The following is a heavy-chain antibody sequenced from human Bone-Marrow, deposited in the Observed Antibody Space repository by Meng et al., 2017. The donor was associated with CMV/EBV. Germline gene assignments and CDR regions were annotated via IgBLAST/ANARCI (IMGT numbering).Heavy chain of an antibody. CDR2: INPNSGGT. J-gene: IGHJ4*02. CDR1: GYTFTGYY. Sequence: QGQLVQSGAEGKKPGATVKAYCKASGYTFTGYYMHWVRQAPGQGLEWMGWINPNSGGTNYAQKFQGRVTMTRDTSISTAYMELSRLRSDDTAVYYCARDGLYSSSHFDYWGQGTLVTVSS. CDR3: ARDGLYSSSHFDY. D-gene: IGHD6-6*01. V-gene: IGHV1-2*02.